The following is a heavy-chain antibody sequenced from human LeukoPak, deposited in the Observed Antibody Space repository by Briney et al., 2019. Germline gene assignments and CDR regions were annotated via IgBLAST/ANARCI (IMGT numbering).Heavy chain of an antibody. Sequence: SETLSLTCTVSGGSISSSSYYWSWIRQPPGKGLEWIAYIYYSGTTNYNPSLKSRVTISIDTSKNQFSLELSSVTAADTAVYYCASTLRLRYFDWLSPFDYWGQGTLVTVSS. D-gene: IGHD3-9*01. CDR2: IYYSGTT. CDR1: GGSISSSSYY. CDR3: ASTLRLRYFDWLSPFDY. J-gene: IGHJ4*02. V-gene: IGHV4-61*05.